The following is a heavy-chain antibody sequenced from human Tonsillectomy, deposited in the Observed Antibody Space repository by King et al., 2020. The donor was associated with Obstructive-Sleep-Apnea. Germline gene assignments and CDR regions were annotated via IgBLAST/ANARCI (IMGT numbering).Heavy chain of an antibody. D-gene: IGHD1-14*01. Sequence: QLVQSGGGVVQPGTSLRLSCAVSGFTFSNYAMHWVRQAPGKGLEWVAVISYDVSNKYYADSVKGRFAISRDNSQNTLYLQMDSLRVEDTAVFYCARQYAGGAEYFHHWGHGTLVTVSS. V-gene: IGHV3-30*09. CDR3: ARQYAGGAEYFHH. CDR1: GFTFSNYA. J-gene: IGHJ1*01. CDR2: ISYDVSNK.